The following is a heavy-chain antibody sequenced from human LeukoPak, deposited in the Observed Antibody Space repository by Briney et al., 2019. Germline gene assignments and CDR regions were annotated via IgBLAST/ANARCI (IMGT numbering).Heavy chain of an antibody. V-gene: IGHV3-66*01. CDR2: IYSGGST. CDR3: ARDCGGSWYKQLYYYYYGMDV. J-gene: IGHJ6*02. CDR1: GFTVSSNH. Sequence: GGSLRLSCAASGFTVSSNHMSWVRQAPGRGLEWVSVIYSGGSTYYADSVKGRFTISRDNSKNTLYLQMNSLRAEDTAVYYCARDCGGSWYKQLYYYYYGMDVWGQGTTVTVSS. D-gene: IGHD2-15*01.